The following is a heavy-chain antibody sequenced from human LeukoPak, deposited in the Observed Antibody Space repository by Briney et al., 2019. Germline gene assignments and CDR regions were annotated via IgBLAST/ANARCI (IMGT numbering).Heavy chain of an antibody. V-gene: IGHV3-64*01. CDR2: ISTNGGNT. Sequence: GGSLRLSCAASGFTFSLYAMHWVRQAPGKGLEYVSAISTNGGNTYYANSVKGRFTISRDNAKNSLYLQMNSLRAEDTALYYCARDLAAAELDYWGQGTLVTVSS. J-gene: IGHJ4*02. CDR1: GFTFSLYA. D-gene: IGHD6-13*01. CDR3: ARDLAAAELDY.